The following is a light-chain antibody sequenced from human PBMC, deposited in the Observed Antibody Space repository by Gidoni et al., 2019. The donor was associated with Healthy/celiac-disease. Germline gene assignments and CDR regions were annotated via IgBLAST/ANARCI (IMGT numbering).Light chain of an antibody. CDR1: QSISSY. CDR2: AAS. CDR3: QQSYSTPRT. V-gene: IGKV1-39*01. J-gene: IGKJ2*01. Sequence: DIQMTQSPSSLSASVGDRVTITCRASQSISSYLNWYQQKPGKAPKLLIYAASSLQSGVPSRFSGSGSGTDFTLTINSLQPEDFATYYCQQSYSTPRTFXXXTKLEIK.